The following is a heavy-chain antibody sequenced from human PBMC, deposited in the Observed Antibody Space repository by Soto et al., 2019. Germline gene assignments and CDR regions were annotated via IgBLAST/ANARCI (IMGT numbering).Heavy chain of an antibody. CDR2: IIPIFGTA. V-gene: IGHV1-69*13. D-gene: IGHD3-10*01. Sequence: SVKVSCKASGYTFTTYGISWFRQAPGQGLEWMGGIIPIFGTANYAQKFQGRVTITADESTSTAYMELSSLRSEDTAVYYCARDRDGSFDYWGQGTLVTVSS. J-gene: IGHJ4*02. CDR1: GYTFTTYG. CDR3: ARDRDGSFDY.